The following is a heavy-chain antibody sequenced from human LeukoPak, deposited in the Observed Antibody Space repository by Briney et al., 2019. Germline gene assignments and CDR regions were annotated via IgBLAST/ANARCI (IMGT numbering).Heavy chain of an antibody. Sequence: ASVKVSCKASGYTFTTYAMNWVRQAPGQGLEWMGWINTNTGNPTYAQGFTGQFVFSLDTSVSTAYLQISSLKAEDTAVYYCAREIDVAVAGKDFDYWGQGTLVTVSS. D-gene: IGHD6-19*01. V-gene: IGHV7-4-1*02. CDR3: AREIDVAVAGKDFDY. J-gene: IGHJ4*02. CDR1: GYTFTTYA. CDR2: INTNTGNP.